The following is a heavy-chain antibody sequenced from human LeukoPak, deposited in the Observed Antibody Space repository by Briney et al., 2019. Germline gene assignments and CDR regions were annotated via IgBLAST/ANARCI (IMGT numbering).Heavy chain of an antibody. J-gene: IGHJ3*02. CDR3: ARDPSIIGAAFDI. Sequence: SETLSLTCAVYGGSFSGYYWSWIRQPPGKGLEWIGEINHSGSTNYNPSLKSRVTISVDTSKNQFSLKLSSVTAADMAVYYCARDPSIIGAAFDIWGQGTMVTVSS. V-gene: IGHV4-34*01. CDR2: INHSGST. D-gene: IGHD2/OR15-2a*01. CDR1: GGSFSGYY.